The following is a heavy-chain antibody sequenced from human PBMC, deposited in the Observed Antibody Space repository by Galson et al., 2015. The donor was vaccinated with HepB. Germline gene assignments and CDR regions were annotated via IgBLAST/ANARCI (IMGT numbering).Heavy chain of an antibody. CDR3: ARGGRCGDFAYYWYFDL. D-gene: IGHD4-17*01. CDR1: GFTFSSYC. J-gene: IGHJ2*01. CDR2: IWYDVSNK. V-gene: IGHV3-33*08. Sequence: SLRLSCAASGFTFSSYCMHWVRQAPGKGLEWVAFIWYDVSNKYYADSVQGRFTISRVNSKNTLYLQMNSLRAEDTAVYYCARGGRCGDFAYYWYFDLWGRRTLVTVSS.